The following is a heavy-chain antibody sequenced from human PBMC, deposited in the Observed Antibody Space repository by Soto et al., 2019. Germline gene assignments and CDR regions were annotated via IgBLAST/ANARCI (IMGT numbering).Heavy chain of an antibody. J-gene: IGHJ4*02. CDR3: AKDRSLGDQRTCYFDY. Sequence: GGSLRLSCVASGFSFSKYAMNWVRQAPGKGLEWVSGISGSGGSAFFAHSVRGRFTISRDNSKSTVFLQMNGLRPEDTAVYYCAKDRSLGDQRTCYFDYWGQGTLVTVSS. CDR2: ISGSGGSA. V-gene: IGHV3-23*01. D-gene: IGHD3-16*01. CDR1: GFSFSKYA.